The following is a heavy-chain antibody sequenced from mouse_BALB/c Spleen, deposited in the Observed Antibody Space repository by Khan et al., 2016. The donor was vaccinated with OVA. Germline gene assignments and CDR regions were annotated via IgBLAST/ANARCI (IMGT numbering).Heavy chain of an antibody. Sequence: QVQLKESGPGLVAPSQSLSITCTVSGFSLTSYGVHWVRQPPGKGLEWLGVIWAGGSTNYNSALMSRLSISKDNSKSQVFLKMNSLQSEDTAMYDCARGREGNYGFNLDYWGQGTTLTVSS. CDR3: ARGREGNYGFNLDY. CDR2: IWAGGST. V-gene: IGHV2-9*02. J-gene: IGHJ2*01. CDR1: GFSLTSYG. D-gene: IGHD2-1*01.